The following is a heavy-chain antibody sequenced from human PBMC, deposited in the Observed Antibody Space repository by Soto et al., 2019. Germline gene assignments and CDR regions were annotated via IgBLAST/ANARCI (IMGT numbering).Heavy chain of an antibody. Sequence: GGSLRLSCAASGFTFNSYAMTWVRQAPGKGLEWVSIIGGGGGHTNYADSVKGRFTISRDDSKNTLYLQMNSLRAEDTAVYYLAFTLRGSSAPPGGAYCIDVWGQGTTVTVSS. CDR2: IGGGGGHT. V-gene: IGHV3-23*01. CDR3: AFTLRGSSAPPGGAYCIDV. J-gene: IGHJ6*02. CDR1: GFTFNSYA. D-gene: IGHD1-26*01.